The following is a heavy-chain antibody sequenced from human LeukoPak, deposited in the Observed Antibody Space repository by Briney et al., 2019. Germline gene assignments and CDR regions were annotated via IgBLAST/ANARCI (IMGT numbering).Heavy chain of an antibody. J-gene: IGHJ5*02. Sequence: SVKVSCKASGGTFSSYAISWVRQAPGQGLEWMGGIIPIFGTANYAQKFQGRVTITADESTSTAYMELSSLRSEDTAVYYCARDLAGIVGVTAWFDPWGQGTLVTVSS. D-gene: IGHD1-26*01. CDR2: IIPIFGTA. V-gene: IGHV1-69*01. CDR3: ARDLAGIVGVTAWFDP. CDR1: GGTFSSYA.